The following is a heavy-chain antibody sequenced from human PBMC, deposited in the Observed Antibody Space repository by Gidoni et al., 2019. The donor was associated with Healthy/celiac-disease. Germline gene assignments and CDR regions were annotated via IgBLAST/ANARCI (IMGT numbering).Heavy chain of an antibody. CDR2: INPSGGST. V-gene: IGHV1-46*01. Sequence: QVQRVQSGAEVKKPGASVKVSCKASGYTFTSYYMHWVRQAPGQGLEWMGIINPSGGSTSYAQKFQGRVTMTRDTSTSTVYMELSSLRSEDTAVYYCARVNTVTTDYYYYGMDVWGQGTTVTVSS. J-gene: IGHJ6*02. D-gene: IGHD4-17*01. CDR1: GYTFTSYY. CDR3: ARVNTVTTDYYYYGMDV.